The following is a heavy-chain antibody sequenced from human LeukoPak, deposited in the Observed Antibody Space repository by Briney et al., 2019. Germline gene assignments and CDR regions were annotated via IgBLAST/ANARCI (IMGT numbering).Heavy chain of an antibody. CDR2: ISAYNGNT. Sequence: ASVKVSCKASGYTFTSYGISWVRQAPGQGLEWMGWISAYNGNTNYAQKLQGRVTMTTDTSTSTAYMELRSLRSDDTAVYYCARDRVADCSSASCYGYYYYGMDVWGQGTTVTVSS. CDR1: GYTFTSYG. J-gene: IGHJ6*02. V-gene: IGHV1-18*01. D-gene: IGHD2-2*01. CDR3: ARDRVADCSSASCYGYYYYGMDV.